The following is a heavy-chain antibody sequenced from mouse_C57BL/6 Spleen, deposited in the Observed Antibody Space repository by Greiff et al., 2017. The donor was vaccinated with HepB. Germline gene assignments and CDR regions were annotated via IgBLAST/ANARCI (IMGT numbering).Heavy chain of an antibody. CDR3: ARKRELGSQFDY. CDR2: ISSGSSTI. J-gene: IGHJ2*01. CDR1: GFTFSDYG. Sequence: EVQWVESGGGLVKPGGSLKLSCAASGFTFSDYGMHWVRQAPEKGLEWVAYISSGSSTIYYADTVKGRFTISRDNAKITLFIQMASLRSEDTAMYYCARKRELGSQFDYWGQGTTLTVSS. D-gene: IGHD4-1*01. V-gene: IGHV5-17*01.